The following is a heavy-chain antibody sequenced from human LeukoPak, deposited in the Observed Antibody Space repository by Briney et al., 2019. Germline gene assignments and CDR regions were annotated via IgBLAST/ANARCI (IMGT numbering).Heavy chain of an antibody. V-gene: IGHV1-8*01. CDR1: GYTFTSYD. Sequence: ASVKVSCKASGYTFTSYDINWVRQATGQGLEWMGWMNPNSGNTGYAQKFQGRVTMTRNTSISTAYMELSSLRSEDTAVYYCARVQSGLRFLGWLPALSSYFDYWGQGTLVTVSS. D-gene: IGHD3-3*01. J-gene: IGHJ4*02. CDR2: MNPNSGNT. CDR3: ARVQSGLRFLGWLPALSSYFDY.